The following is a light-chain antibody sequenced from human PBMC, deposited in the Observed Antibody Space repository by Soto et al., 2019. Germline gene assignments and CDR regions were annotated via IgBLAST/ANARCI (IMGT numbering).Light chain of an antibody. Sequence: EIVLTQSPGTLSLSPGERATLSCRASQSVDSSYLAWYQQKPGQAPRLLIYGASSRATGIPDRFSGSGSGTDVTLTISRLAPEDFAVYYCQHFGSPFTFGAGTKVDIK. CDR1: QSVDSSY. CDR3: QHFGSPFT. CDR2: GAS. V-gene: IGKV3-20*01. J-gene: IGKJ3*01.